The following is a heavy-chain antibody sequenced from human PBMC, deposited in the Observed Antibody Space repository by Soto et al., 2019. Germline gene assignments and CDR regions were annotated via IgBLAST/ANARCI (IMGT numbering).Heavy chain of an antibody. D-gene: IGHD4-17*01. CDR3: ARGYGEWGYYYYGMDG. CDR1: GYTFTSYD. CDR2: MNPNSGNT. J-gene: IGHJ6*02. Sequence: QAQLVQSGAEVKKPGASVKVSCKASGYTFTSYDINWVRQATGQGLEWMGWMNPNSGNTGYAQKFQGRVTMTRNTSISTAYMQLSSLRSEDTAVYYCARGYGEWGYYYYGMDGWGQGTTVTVSS. V-gene: IGHV1-8*01.